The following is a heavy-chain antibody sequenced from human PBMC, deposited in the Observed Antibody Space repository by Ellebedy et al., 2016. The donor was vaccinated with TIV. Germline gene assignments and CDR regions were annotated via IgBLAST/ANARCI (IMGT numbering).Heavy chain of an antibody. CDR3: TRETNPPPGALAGTGCDC. J-gene: IGHJ4*02. CDR2: KRFDGRNE. D-gene: IGHD6-19*01. Sequence: PGGSLRLSCVASGFSFSTYGMHWVRQAPGKGLEWVAFKRFDGRNEYNRDSVKGRFIISRDLSKNTLYLQMNRMTSDDTGIYYCTRETNPPPGALAGTGCDCWGQGTLVIVSS. V-gene: IGHV3-30*02. CDR1: GFSFSTYG.